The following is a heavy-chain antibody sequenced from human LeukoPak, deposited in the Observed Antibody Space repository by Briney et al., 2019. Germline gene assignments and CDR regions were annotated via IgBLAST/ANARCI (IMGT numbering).Heavy chain of an antibody. V-gene: IGHV3-23*01. J-gene: IGHJ3*02. CDR2: ISGSGGST. Sequence: GGSLRLSCVASGFTFSSYSMNWVRQAPGKGLEWVSAISGSGGSTYYADSVKGRFTISRDNSKNTLYLQMNSLRAEDTAVYYCAKNPLWLGVSGRAFDIWGQGTMVTVSS. CDR3: AKNPLWLGVSGRAFDI. D-gene: IGHD3-10*01. CDR1: GFTFSSYS.